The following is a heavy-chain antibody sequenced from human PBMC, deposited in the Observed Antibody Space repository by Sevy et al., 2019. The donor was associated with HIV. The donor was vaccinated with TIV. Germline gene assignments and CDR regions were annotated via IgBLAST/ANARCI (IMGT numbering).Heavy chain of an antibody. V-gene: IGHV3-23*01. Sequence: GGYLRLSCAASGFTFNSFAMGWVRQAPGKGLDWISVISGTGDYTYYADAVKGRFTISRDNSKNTLFLQMNSLRAEDTAIFYCAKKKGGGPGMAFLVDFWGHGTLVTVSS. CDR1: GFTFNSFA. CDR2: ISGTGDYT. J-gene: IGHJ4*01. D-gene: IGHD5-18*01. CDR3: AKKKGGGPGMAFLVDF.